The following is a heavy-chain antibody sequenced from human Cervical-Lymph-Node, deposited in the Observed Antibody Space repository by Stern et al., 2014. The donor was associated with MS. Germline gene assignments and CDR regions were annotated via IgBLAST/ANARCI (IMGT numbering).Heavy chain of an antibody. D-gene: IGHD5-12*01. CDR1: GITFSHHA. Sequence: VQLVESGGGVVQPGRSLRLSCAASGITFSHHAMHWVRQAPGKWLEWVAGLSYDGNFEYYADSVRDRFTISRDNSKNTLSLQMNSLSPEDTAVYYCARDLDSGYDFTAFDYWGQGTLVTVSS. V-gene: IGHV3-30-3*01. J-gene: IGHJ4*02. CDR2: LSYDGNFE. CDR3: ARDLDSGYDFTAFDY.